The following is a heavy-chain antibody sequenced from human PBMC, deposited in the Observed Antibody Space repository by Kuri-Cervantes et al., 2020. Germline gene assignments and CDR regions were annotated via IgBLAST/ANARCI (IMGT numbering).Heavy chain of an antibody. CDR3: ARNYYYDSSGYYYEVWWFDP. CDR1: GYSISSSNW. V-gene: IGHV4-28*01. Sequence: SQTLSLTCAVSGYSISSSNWWGWIRQLPGKGLEWIGYIYYSGSTNYNPSLKSRVTISVDTSKNQFSLKLSSVTAADTAVYYCARNYYYDSSGYYYEVWWFDPWGQGTLVTVSS. J-gene: IGHJ5*02. D-gene: IGHD3-22*01. CDR2: IYYSGST.